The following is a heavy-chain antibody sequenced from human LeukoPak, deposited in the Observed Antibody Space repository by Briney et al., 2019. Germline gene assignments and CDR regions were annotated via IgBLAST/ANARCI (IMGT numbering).Heavy chain of an antibody. V-gene: IGHV4-38-2*02. CDR2: IYQSGST. CDR3: ARVVVGVGAFDI. Sequence: SETLSLTCTVPGYSISRGYYWGWIRQPPGKGLEWIGSIYQSGSTYYNPALKSRVTISVDTSKNQFSLKLSSVTAADTAVYYCARVVVGVGAFDIWGQGTMVTVSP. CDR1: GYSISRGYY. J-gene: IGHJ3*02. D-gene: IGHD2-2*01.